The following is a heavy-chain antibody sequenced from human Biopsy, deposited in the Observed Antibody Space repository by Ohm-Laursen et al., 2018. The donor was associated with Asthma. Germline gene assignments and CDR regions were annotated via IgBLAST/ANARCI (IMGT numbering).Heavy chain of an antibody. Sequence: SLRLSCAASGFTFNIQWTSWVRQAPGKGLEWVANLGPDASETYSVDSMKGRLTVSRDNAKTSIFLQLNTLRVEDTAVYYCASLHYFGMNVRGQGTTVTVSS. V-gene: IGHV3-7*02. J-gene: IGHJ6*02. CDR3: ASLHYFGMNV. CDR2: LGPDASET. CDR1: GFTFNIQW.